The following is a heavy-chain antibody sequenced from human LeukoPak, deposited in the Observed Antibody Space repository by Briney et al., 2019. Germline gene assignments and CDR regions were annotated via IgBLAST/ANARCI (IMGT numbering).Heavy chain of an antibody. D-gene: IGHD5-18*01. CDR2: IIPIFGTA. CDR1: GTFSXYX. V-gene: IGHV1-69*01. Sequence: GTFSXYXISWVRQAPGQGLEWMGGIIPIFGTANYAQKFQGRVTITADESTSTAYMELSSLRPEDTAVYYCARVGSYGPPLNYYYGMDVWGQGTTVTVSS. J-gene: IGHJ6*02. CDR3: ARVGSYGPPLNYYYGMDV.